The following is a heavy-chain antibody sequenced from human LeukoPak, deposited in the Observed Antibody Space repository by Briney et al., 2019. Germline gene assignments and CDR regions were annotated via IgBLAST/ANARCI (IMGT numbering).Heavy chain of an antibody. D-gene: IGHD3-16*02. V-gene: IGHV4-38-2*02. CDR2: IYHSGST. CDR1: GYSISSGYY. J-gene: IGHJ4*02. Sequence: SETLSLTCTVSGYSISSGYYWGWIRQPPGKGLEWIGSIYHSGSTHYNPSLKSRVTISVDTSKNQFSLKLSSVTAAGTAVYYCARDNYVWGSYLSFDYWGQGNLVTVSS. CDR3: ARDNYVWGSYLSFDY.